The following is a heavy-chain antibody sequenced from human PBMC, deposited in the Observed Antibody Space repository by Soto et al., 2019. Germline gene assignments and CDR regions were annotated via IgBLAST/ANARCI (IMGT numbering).Heavy chain of an antibody. CDR3: ARVPTRGSTGPGNY. CDR1: GYTFTSYA. J-gene: IGHJ4*02. V-gene: IGHV1-3*01. CDR2: IDAGNGNT. Sequence: ASVKVSCKASGYTFTSYAMHWVRQAPGQRLEWMGWIDAGNGNTKYSQKFQGRVTITRDTSASTAYMELSSLRSEDTAVYYCARVPTRGSTGPGNYWGQGTLVTVSS.